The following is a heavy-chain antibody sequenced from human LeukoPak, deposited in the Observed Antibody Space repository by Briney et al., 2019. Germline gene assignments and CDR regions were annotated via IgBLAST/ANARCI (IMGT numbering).Heavy chain of an antibody. CDR1: GGSMRNYY. D-gene: IGHD2-2*01. Sequence: SETLSLTCAVSGGSMRNYYGSWIRQPPGKGLEWIAYTCDSGSASYNPSLGSRVSISIDTSKNQFSVTLSSVTAADTAVYYCARGWASSWYYVVFWGQGTMVTVSS. V-gene: IGHV4-59*01. CDR2: TCDSGSA. CDR3: ARGWASSWYYVVF. J-gene: IGHJ4*02.